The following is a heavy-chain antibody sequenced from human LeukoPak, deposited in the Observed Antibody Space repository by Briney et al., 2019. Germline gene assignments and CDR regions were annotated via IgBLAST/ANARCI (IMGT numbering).Heavy chain of an antibody. V-gene: IGHV3-7*03. CDR3: AREPPFGPAAISFDY. D-gene: IGHD2-2*02. J-gene: IGHJ4*02. CDR2: IKQDGSEK. Sequence: GGSLRLSCAASGFTFSSYWMSWVRQAPGGGLEWVANIKQDGSEKYYVDSVKGRFTISRDNAKNSLYLQMNSLRAEDTAVYYCAREPPFGPAAISFDYWGQGTLVTVSS. CDR1: GFTFSSYW.